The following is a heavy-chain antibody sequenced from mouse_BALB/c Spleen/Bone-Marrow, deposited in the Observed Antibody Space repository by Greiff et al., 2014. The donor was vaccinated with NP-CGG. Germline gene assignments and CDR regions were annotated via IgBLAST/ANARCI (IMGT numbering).Heavy chain of an antibody. D-gene: IGHD2-4*01. CDR1: GFTFSDYY. CDR3: ARDYDYDPAWFAY. V-gene: IGHV5-4*02. J-gene: IGHJ3*01. CDR2: ICDGGSYT. Sequence: EVKLQESGGGLVKPGGSLKLSCAASGFTFSDYYMYWVRQTPEKRLEWVATICDGGSYTYYPDSVKGRFTISSDNAKNNLYLQMSSLESEDTAMYYCARDYDYDPAWFAYWGQGTLVTVSA.